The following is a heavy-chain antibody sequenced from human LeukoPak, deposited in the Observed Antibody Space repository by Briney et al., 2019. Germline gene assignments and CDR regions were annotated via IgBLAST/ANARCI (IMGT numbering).Heavy chain of an antibody. D-gene: IGHD3-10*02. Sequence: SQTLSLTCAVSGGSISSGGYSWSWIRQPPGKGLEWIGYIYHSGSTYYNPSLKSRVTISVDTSKNQFSLKLSSVTAADTAVYYCAREMFGELLYWFDYWGQGTLVTVSS. CDR2: IYHSGST. V-gene: IGHV4-30-2*01. CDR1: GGSISSGGYS. CDR3: AREMFGELLYWFDY. J-gene: IGHJ4*02.